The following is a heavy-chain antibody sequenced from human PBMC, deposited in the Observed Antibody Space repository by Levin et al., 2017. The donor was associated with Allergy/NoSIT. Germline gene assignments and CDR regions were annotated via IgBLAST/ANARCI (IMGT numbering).Heavy chain of an antibody. CDR1: GGSISSGGYY. CDR2: IYYSGST. V-gene: IGHV4-31*03. CDR3: ARGGYSYGNGFDY. J-gene: IGHJ4*02. Sequence: PSETLSLTCTVSGGSISSGGYYWSWIRQHPGKGLEWIGYIYYSGSTYYNPSLKSRVTISVDTSKNQFSLKLSSVTAADTAVYYCARGGYSYGNGFDYWGQGTLVTVSS. D-gene: IGHD5-18*01.